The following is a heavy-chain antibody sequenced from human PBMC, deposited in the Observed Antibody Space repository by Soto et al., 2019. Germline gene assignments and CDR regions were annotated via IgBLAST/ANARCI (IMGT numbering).Heavy chain of an antibody. J-gene: IGHJ6*02. Sequence: QVQLVQSGAEVKKPGSSVKVSCKASGGTFSSYAISWVRQAPGQGLEWMGGIIPICGTANYAQKFQGRVTITADESTSTDYMEMSSLRSEDTVVYYCARALVGASLVGGRYYGMDVWGQGTTVTVSS. CDR2: IIPICGTA. V-gene: IGHV1-69*01. D-gene: IGHD1-26*01. CDR3: ARALVGASLVGGRYYGMDV. CDR1: GGTFSSYA.